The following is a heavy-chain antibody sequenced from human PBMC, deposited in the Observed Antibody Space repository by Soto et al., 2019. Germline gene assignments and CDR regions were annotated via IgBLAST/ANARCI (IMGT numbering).Heavy chain of an antibody. Sequence: PGGSLRLSCAASGFTFSSYAMSWVRQAPGKGLEWVSGISGSGDSTYYADSVKGRFTISRDNSKNTLYLQMNSLRGEDTAVYYCASAPGIARRYFDYWGQGTLVTVSS. CDR3: ASAPGIARRYFDY. J-gene: IGHJ4*02. D-gene: IGHD6-13*01. V-gene: IGHV3-23*01. CDR2: ISGSGDST. CDR1: GFTFSSYA.